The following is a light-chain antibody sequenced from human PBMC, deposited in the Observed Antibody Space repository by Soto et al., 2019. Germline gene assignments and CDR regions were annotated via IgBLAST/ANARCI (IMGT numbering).Light chain of an antibody. CDR2: AAS. CDR3: QKRRSWQVN. J-gene: IGKJ5*01. Sequence: EIVLTPSPATLSFSPVERATLSCRASQSVGSSLAWYQQKLGQAPRLLIYAASDRATGIPGRFSGSGSGTDFTLIISSLEPEDFAVYYCQKRRSWQVNCGQGRRREIK. CDR1: QSVGSS. V-gene: IGKV3-11*01.